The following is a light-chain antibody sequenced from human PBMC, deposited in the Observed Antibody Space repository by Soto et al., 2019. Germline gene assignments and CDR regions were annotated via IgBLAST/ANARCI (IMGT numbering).Light chain of an antibody. Sequence: EIVLTQSPGTLSLSPGDRATLSCRASQSVGSSYLAWYQQKPGQAPRLLIYGASSRATGIPDRFSGSGSGTDFTLTISRLEPEDFAVYYCHQYGISPYTFGQGTKLEIK. CDR2: GAS. CDR3: HQYGISPYT. V-gene: IGKV3-20*01. J-gene: IGKJ2*01. CDR1: QSVGSSY.